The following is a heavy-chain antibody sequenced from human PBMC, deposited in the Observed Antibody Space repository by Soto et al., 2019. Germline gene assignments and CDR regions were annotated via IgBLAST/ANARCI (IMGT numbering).Heavy chain of an antibody. V-gene: IGHV3-23*01. J-gene: IGHJ6*03. CDR1: GFTVRSYA. CDR3: VKHIDQYYIYFYMDV. Sequence: GGSLRLSCAASGFTVRSYAMSWVRQAPGKGLEWVSAILASGGATNHADSVKGRFTISRDNSKNTLFLQMNSLRADDTAVYYCVKHIDQYYIYFYMDVWGKGTTVTVSS. CDR2: ILASGGAT.